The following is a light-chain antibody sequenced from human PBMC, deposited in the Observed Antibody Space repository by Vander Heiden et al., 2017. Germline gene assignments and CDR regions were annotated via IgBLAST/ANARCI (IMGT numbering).Light chain of an antibody. CDR1: QSIRSSY. CDR3: QQYGFSAGLT. Sequence: IVLSPSPGTLSLYPGERATLSRRARQSIRSSYVAWYQQKPGQAPRLRIYGASTSGAGTDVTLTITRREPEDFAVYYCQQYGFSAGLTFGGGTKVEIK. J-gene: IGKJ4*01. CDR2: GAS. V-gene: IGKV3-20*01.